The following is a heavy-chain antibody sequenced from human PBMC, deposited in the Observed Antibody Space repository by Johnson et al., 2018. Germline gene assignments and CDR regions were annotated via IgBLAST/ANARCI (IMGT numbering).Heavy chain of an antibody. CDR2: IIPIFGTA. D-gene: IGHD5-12*01. J-gene: IGHJ6*02. CDR1: GGTFSSYA. CDR3: ARGAGIVATTRLDYYYYYGMDV. V-gene: IGHV1-69*12. Sequence: QVQLVQSGAEVKKPGSSVKVSCKASGGTFSSYAISWVRQAPGQGLEWMGGIIPIFGTANYAQKFQGRVTLTADESTSTAYMELSSLRSADTAVYYWARGAGIVATTRLDYYYYYGMDVWGQGTTVTVSS.